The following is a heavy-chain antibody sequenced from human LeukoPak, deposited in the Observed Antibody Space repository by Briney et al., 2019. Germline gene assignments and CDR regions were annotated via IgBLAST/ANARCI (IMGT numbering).Heavy chain of an antibody. D-gene: IGHD1-1*01. J-gene: IGHJ5*01. CDR1: GGSISNDY. CDR3: ARDRTGNNWFDP. CDR2: IHYSGSA. V-gene: IGHV4-59*01. Sequence: SQTLSLTCTVSGGSISNDYWSWIRLPPGKGLEWIGYIHYSGSANYNPSLSNRVTISVDTSKNQFSLRLSSVTAADTAVYYCARDRTGNNWFDPWGQGTLVTVSS.